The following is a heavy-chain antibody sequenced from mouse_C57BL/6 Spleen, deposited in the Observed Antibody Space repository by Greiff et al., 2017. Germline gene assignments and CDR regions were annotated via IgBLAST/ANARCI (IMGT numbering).Heavy chain of an antibody. CDR3: ASSYYYGSSNWYFDV. J-gene: IGHJ1*03. CDR2: IRNKANGYTT. CDR1: GFTFTDYY. Sequence: EVKLMESGGGLVQPGGSLSLSCAASGFTFTDYYMSWVRQPPGKALEWLGFIRNKANGYTTEYSASVKGRFTISRDNSQSILYLQMNALRAEDSATYSCASSYYYGSSNWYFDVWGTGTTVTVSS. D-gene: IGHD1-1*01. V-gene: IGHV7-3*01.